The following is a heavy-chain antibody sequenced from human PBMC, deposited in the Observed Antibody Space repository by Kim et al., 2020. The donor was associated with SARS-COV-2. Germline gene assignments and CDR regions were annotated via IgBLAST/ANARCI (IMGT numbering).Heavy chain of an antibody. J-gene: IGHJ4*02. CDR1: GFTFSSYA. D-gene: IGHD6-19*01. CDR3: AKDREMAVAGTVAPLDY. CDR2: ISGSGGST. Sequence: GGSLRLSCAASGFTFSSYAMSWVRQAPGKGLEWVSAISGSGGSTYYADSVKGRFTISRDNSKNTLYLQMNSLRAEDTAVYYCAKDREMAVAGTVAPLDYWGQGTLVTVSS. V-gene: IGHV3-23*01.